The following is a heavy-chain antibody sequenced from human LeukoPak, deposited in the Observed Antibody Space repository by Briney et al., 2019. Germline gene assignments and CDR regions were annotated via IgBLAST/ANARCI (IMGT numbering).Heavy chain of an antibody. CDR1: GYTFTCYY. V-gene: IGHV1-2*02. D-gene: IGHD2-2*02. CDR2: INPNSGGT. CDR3: ARGGYCSSTSCYIGWFDP. J-gene: IGHJ5*02. Sequence: ASVKVSCKAPGYTFTCYYMHWVRQAPGQGLEWMGWINPNSGGTNYAQKFQGRVTMTRDTSISTAYMELSRLRSDDTAVYYCARGGYCSSTSCYIGWFDPWGQGTLVTVSS.